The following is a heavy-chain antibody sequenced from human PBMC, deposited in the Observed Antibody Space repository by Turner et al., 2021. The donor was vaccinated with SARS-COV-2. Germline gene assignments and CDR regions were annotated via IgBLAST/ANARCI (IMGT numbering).Heavy chain of an antibody. D-gene: IGHD3-22*01. Sequence: QVQLVESGGGVVQPGRALRLSCAASGFTFSSYGMHWVLQAPGKGLEWVAVIWYDGSNKYYADSVKGRFTISRDKSKNTLYLQMNSLRAEDTAVYYCARDHYYDSSGYTLDAFDIWGQGTMVTISS. CDR3: ARDHYYDSSGYTLDAFDI. V-gene: IGHV3-33*01. J-gene: IGHJ3*02. CDR2: IWYDGSNK. CDR1: GFTFSSYG.